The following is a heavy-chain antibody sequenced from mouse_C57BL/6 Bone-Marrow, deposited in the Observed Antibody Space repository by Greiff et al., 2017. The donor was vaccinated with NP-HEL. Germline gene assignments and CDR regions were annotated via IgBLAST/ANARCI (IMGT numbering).Heavy chain of an antibody. V-gene: IGHV1-63*01. Sequence: QVHVKQSGAELVRPGTSVKMSCKASGYTFTNYWIGWAKQRPGHGLEWIGDIYPGGGYTNYNEKFKGKATLTADKSSSTAYMQFSSLTSEDSAIYYGARFGGYYGAMDYWGQGTSVTVSS. CDR3: ARFGGYYGAMDY. CDR1: GYTFTNYW. CDR2: IYPGGGYT. D-gene: IGHD2-3*01. J-gene: IGHJ4*01.